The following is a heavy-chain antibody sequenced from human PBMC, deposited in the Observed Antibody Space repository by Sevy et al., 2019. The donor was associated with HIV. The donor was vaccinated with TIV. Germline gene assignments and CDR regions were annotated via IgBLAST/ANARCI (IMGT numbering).Heavy chain of an antibody. CDR3: ARAGCTKPHDY. CDR1: GFTFNIYS. CDR2: LSFGCGKI. D-gene: IGHD2-8*01. Sequence: GGSLRLSCAASGFTFNIYSMSWVRQTPGKGLEWVATLSFGCGKINHADSVKGRFTMSRVDSKNAVYLQMNNLRVEDTAIYYCARAGCTKPHDYWGQGTLVTVSS. V-gene: IGHV3-23*01. J-gene: IGHJ4*02.